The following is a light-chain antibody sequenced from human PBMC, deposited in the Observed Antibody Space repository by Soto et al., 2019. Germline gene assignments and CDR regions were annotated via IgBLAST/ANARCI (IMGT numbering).Light chain of an antibody. V-gene: IGKV1-39*01. CDR3: QQSYTSWWT. CDR2: AAS. CDR1: QSISTH. Sequence: DIQMTQSPSSLSASVGDRVSITCRASQSISTHLSWYQQKPGKAPKLLIYAASSLQSWVPSRFTGSGSGTDFTLTISSLQPEDFATYYCQQSYTSWWTFGQGTKEEIK. J-gene: IGKJ1*01.